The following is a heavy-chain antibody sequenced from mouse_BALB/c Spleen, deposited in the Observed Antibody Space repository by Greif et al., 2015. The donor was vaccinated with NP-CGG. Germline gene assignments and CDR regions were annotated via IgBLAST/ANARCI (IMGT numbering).Heavy chain of an antibody. CDR3: ARSDYGYDAWFAY. Sequence: EVQLQQSGPELVKPGASVKISCKASGYSFTGYFMNWVMQSHGKSLEWIGRINPYNGDTFYNQKFKGKATLTVDKSSSTAHMELRSLASEDSAVYYCARSDYGYDAWFAYWGQGTLVTVSA. CDR2: INPYNGDT. CDR1: GYSFTGYF. D-gene: IGHD2-2*01. V-gene: IGHV1-20*02. J-gene: IGHJ3*01.